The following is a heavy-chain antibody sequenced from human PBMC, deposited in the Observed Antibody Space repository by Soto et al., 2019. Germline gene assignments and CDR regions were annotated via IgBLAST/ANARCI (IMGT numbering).Heavy chain of an antibody. CDR1: GGSISSGGYY. Sequence: PSETLSLTCTVSGGSISSGGYYWSWIRQHPGKGLEWIGYIYYSGSTYYNPSLKSRVTISVDTSKNQFSLKLSSVTAADTAVYYCARVRSSNEFDPWGQGTLVTVSS. D-gene: IGHD2-2*01. V-gene: IGHV4-31*03. CDR2: IYYSGST. CDR3: ARVRSSNEFDP. J-gene: IGHJ5*02.